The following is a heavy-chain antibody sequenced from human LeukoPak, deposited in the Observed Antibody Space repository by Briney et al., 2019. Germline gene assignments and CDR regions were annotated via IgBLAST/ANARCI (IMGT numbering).Heavy chain of an antibody. J-gene: IGHJ4*02. V-gene: IGHV4-31*03. CDR1: GGSISSGGYY. CDR2: IYYSGST. D-gene: IGHD6-19*01. Sequence: SETLSLTCTVSGGSISSGGYYWSWIRQHPGKGLEWIGYIYYSGSTYYNPSLKSRVTISVDTSKNQFSLKLSSVTAADTAVYYCAKGAVAGIFPRWGQGTLVTVSS. CDR3: AKGAVAGIFPR.